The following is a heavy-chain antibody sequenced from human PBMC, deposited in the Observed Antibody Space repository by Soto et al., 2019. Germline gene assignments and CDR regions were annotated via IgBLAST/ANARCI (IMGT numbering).Heavy chain of an antibody. CDR1: GGTVSSYA. D-gene: IGHD3-10*01. J-gene: IGHJ6*02. CDR2: IIPIFGTA. CDR3: ARSGARPGDYYYGMDV. Sequence: QVQLVQSGAEVTKPGSSVKVSCKASGGTVSSYAISWVRQAPGQGLEWMGGIIPIFGTADYAQKFQGRVTITADDSTSTAYMELSSLRSEDTAVYYCARSGARPGDYYYGMDVWGQGTTVTVSS. V-gene: IGHV1-69*12.